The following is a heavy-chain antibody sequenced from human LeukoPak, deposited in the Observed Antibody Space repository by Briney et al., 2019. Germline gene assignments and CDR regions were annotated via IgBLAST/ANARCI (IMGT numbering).Heavy chain of an antibody. D-gene: IGHD2-2*01. CDR3: ARLSEDIVVVPAAMPSFDY. Sequence: GSLKISCKGFWYRFYRYLVGWGGQMAREGLGWVGGIFSCVSDTRYSPSFQGQVTISADKSISTAYLQWSSLKASDTAMYYCARLSEDIVVVPAAMPSFDYWGQGTLVTVSS. CDR1: WYRFYRYL. J-gene: IGHJ4*02. CDR2: IFSCVSDT. V-gene: IGHV5-51*01.